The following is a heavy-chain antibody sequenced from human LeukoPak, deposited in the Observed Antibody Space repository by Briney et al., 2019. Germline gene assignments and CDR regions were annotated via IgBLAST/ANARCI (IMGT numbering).Heavy chain of an antibody. V-gene: IGHV1-18*01. CDR2: ISAYNGYT. D-gene: IGHD4-23*01. CDR1: GYTFTNYG. CDR3: ARDKAVTTEVTQHFQH. J-gene: IGHJ1*01. Sequence: ASVKVSCKASGYTFTNYGFSWVRQAPAQGLEWMGWISAYNGYTDYAQTFQFRVTMTTDTSTSTAYMELRSLRSDDTAVYYCARDKAVTTEVTQHFQHWGQGTLVTVSS.